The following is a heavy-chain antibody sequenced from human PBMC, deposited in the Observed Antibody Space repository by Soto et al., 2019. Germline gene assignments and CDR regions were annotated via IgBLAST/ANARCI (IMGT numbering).Heavy chain of an antibody. CDR3: AKDWLYYGSGSYYVAY. CDR1: GYTFTSYY. V-gene: IGHV1-46*03. CDR2: INPSAGST. D-gene: IGHD3-10*01. J-gene: IGHJ4*02. Sequence: QVQLVQSGAEVKKPGASVKVSCKASGYTFTSYYMHWVRQAPGQGLEWLGIINPSAGSTTYVQKFQGRVTMTRDTSTSTVYMELSSLRSEDTAVYYCAKDWLYYGSGSYYVAYWGQGTLVTVSS.